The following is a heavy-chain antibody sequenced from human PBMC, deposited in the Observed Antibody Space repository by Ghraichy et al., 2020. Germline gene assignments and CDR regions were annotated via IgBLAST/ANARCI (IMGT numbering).Heavy chain of an antibody. Sequence: GGSLRLSCAASGFTFSSYWMSWVRQAPGKGLEWVANIKQDGSEKYYVDSVKGRFTISRDNAKNSLYLQMNSLRAEDTAVYYCARGGDLSKYYYYYGMDVWGQGTTVTVSS. D-gene: IGHD4-17*01. J-gene: IGHJ6*02. CDR1: GFTFSSYW. CDR2: IKQDGSEK. CDR3: ARGGDLSKYYYYYGMDV. V-gene: IGHV3-7*03.